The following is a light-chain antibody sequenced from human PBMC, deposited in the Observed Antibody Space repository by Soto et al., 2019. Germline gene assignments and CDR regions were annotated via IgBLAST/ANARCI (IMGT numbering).Light chain of an antibody. V-gene: IGLV2-23*01. CDR3: CSYAGDSTWV. CDR1: SSDVGNYNL. CDR2: EGT. J-gene: IGLJ3*02. Sequence: QPALTQPASVSGSPGQSITISCTGTSSDVGNYNLVSWYQQHPGEAPKLMIYEGTKRPSGVSNRFSGSKFGNTASLTISGLQAEDEVDYYCCSYAGDSTWVFGGGTKVTVL.